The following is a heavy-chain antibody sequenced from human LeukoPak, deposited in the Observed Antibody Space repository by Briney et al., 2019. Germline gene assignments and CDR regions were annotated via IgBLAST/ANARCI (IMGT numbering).Heavy chain of an antibody. CDR1: GFTFDDYA. CDR2: ISWNSGSI. V-gene: IGHV3-9*01. CDR3: ASSSWLDY. Sequence: GRSLRLSCAASGFTFDDYAMHWVRQAPGKGLEWVSGISWNSGSIGYADSVKGRFTISRDNAKNSLYLQMNSLRAEDTAVYYCASSSWLDYWGQGTLVTVSS. D-gene: IGHD6-13*01. J-gene: IGHJ4*02.